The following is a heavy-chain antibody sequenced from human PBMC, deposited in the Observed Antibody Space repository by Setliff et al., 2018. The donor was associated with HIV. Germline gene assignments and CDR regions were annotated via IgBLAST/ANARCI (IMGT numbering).Heavy chain of an antibody. D-gene: IGHD2-8*01. Sequence: SVKVSCKASGDIFTSYYMHWVRQAPGQGPEWMGGIIPIFGTVKYARKFQGRVTITADGSTSTAYMEVSRLRSEDTAVYYCARTPRIMVTLKGEYYYYYMDVWGKGTTVTVSS. CDR1: GDIFTSYY. CDR2: IIPIFGTV. J-gene: IGHJ6*03. V-gene: IGHV1-69*13. CDR3: ARTPRIMVTLKGEYYYYYMDV.